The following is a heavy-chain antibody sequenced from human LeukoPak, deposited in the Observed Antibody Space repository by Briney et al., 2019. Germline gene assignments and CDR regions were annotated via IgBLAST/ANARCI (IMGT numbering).Heavy chain of an antibody. CDR3: ARGRTNDFNTFDY. D-gene: IGHD1-1*01. CDR2: INPSGDNT. V-gene: IGHV1-46*01. J-gene: IGHJ4*02. CDR1: GYTFTSYY. Sequence: ASVRVSCKASGYTFTSYYMHWVRQAPGQGLEWMGIINPSGDNTNYAQKFQGRVTMTRDTPTSTVYMEVSSLRSDDTAVYYCARGRTNDFNTFDYWGPGTLVIVSS.